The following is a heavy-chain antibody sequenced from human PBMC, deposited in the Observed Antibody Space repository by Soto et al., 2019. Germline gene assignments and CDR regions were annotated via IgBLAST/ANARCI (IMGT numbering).Heavy chain of an antibody. J-gene: IGHJ4*02. D-gene: IGHD3-22*01. Sequence: QVQLVESGGGVVQPGRSLRLSCAASGFTFSSYAMHWVRQAPGKGLEWVAVISYDGSNKYYADSVKGRFTISRDNSKNTLYLQMNSLRDEDTAVYYCARDLYYYDSSGYVDYWGQGTLVTVSS. V-gene: IGHV3-30-3*01. CDR1: GFTFSSYA. CDR3: ARDLYYYDSSGYVDY. CDR2: ISYDGSNK.